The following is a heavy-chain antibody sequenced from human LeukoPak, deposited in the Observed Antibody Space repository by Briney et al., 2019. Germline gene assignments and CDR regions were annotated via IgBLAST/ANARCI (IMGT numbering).Heavy chain of an antibody. CDR1: GYTFTSYG. CDR2: MSAYNGNT. Sequence: ASVKVSFKASGYTFTSYGISWVREAPRQALEWMGWMSAYNGNTNYTQKLQGRVSMTTVTSTSAAYMELRSLRSDDAAVYYCARRREYCGGDCYDFGYWGQGSLVTVSS. J-gene: IGHJ4*02. D-gene: IGHD2-21*01. V-gene: IGHV1-18*01. CDR3: ARRREYCGGDCYDFGY.